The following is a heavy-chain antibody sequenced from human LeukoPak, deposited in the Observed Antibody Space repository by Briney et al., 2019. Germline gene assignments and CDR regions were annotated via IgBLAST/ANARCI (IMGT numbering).Heavy chain of an antibody. J-gene: IGHJ3*02. CDR1: GGSISSGGYS. D-gene: IGHD3-22*01. Sequence: SQTLSLTCAVSGGSISSGGYSWSWIRQPPGKGLEWIGYIYHSGSTYYNPSLKSRVTISVDRSKNQFSLKLSSVTAADTAVYCCARGGYYDSSGSSDAFDIWGQGTMVTVSS. CDR2: IYHSGST. CDR3: ARGGYYDSSGSSDAFDI. V-gene: IGHV4-30-2*01.